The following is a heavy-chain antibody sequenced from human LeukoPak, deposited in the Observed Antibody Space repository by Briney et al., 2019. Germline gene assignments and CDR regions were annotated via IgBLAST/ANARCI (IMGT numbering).Heavy chain of an antibody. J-gene: IGHJ3*02. CDR2: ISSSISTI. D-gene: IGHD3-22*01. Sequence: GGSLRLSCAASGFTFSSYSMNWVRQAPGKGLEWISYISSSISTIYYADSVKGRFTISRDNAKNSLSLQMNSLRAEDAAVYYCARDFSSDYYDSSEQDAFDIWGQGTMVTVSS. CDR1: GFTFSSYS. CDR3: ARDFSSDYYDSSEQDAFDI. V-gene: IGHV3-48*01.